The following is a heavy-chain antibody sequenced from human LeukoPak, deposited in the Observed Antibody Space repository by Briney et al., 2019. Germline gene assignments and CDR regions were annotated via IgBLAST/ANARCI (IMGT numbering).Heavy chain of an antibody. V-gene: IGHV4-34*09. Sequence: PSETLSLTCAVYGGSFSGYYWSWIRQPPGKGLEWIGEINHSGSTNYNPSLKSRVTISVDTSKSQFSLKLSSVTAADTAVYYCARGFVFHTGDAFDFWGQGTMVTVSS. CDR2: INHSGST. J-gene: IGHJ3*01. CDR3: ARGFVFHTGDAFDF. CDR1: GGSFSGYY. D-gene: IGHD2-8*01.